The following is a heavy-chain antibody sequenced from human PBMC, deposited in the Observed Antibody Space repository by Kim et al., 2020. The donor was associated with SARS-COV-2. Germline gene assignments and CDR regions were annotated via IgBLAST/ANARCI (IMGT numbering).Heavy chain of an antibody. CDR2: INTNTGNP. CDR3: ARDLESTAAAGYYYYYMAV. D-gene: IGHD6-13*01. J-gene: IGHJ6*03. V-gene: IGHV7-4-1*02. Sequence: ASVKVSCKASGYTFTSYAMNWVRQAPGQGLEWMGWINTNTGNPTYAQGFTGRFVFSLDTSVSTAYLQISSLKAEDTAVYYCARDLESTAAAGYYYYYMAVWGKGTTATVPS. CDR1: GYTFTSYA.